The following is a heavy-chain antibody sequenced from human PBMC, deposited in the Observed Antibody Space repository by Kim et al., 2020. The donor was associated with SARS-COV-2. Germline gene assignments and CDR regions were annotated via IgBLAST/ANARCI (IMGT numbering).Heavy chain of an antibody. J-gene: IGHJ4*02. CDR3: ARLSRNGKNDY. V-gene: IGHV4-59*13. D-gene: IGHD2-8*01. Sequence: SETLSLTCTVSGGSISSYYWSWIRQPPGKGLEWIGYIYYSGSTNYNPSLKSRVTISVDTSKNQFSLKLSSVTAADTAVYYCARLSRNGKNDYWGQGTLVTVSS. CDR2: IYYSGST. CDR1: GGSISSYY.